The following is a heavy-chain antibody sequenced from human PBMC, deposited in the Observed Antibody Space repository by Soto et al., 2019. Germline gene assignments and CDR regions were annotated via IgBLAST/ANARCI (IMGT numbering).Heavy chain of an antibody. CDR1: GGSISSSSYY. CDR2: IYYSGST. D-gene: IGHD3-10*01. V-gene: IGHV4-39*01. Sequence: SETLSLTCTVSGGSISSSSYYWGWIRQPPGKGLEWIGSIYYSGSTYYNPSLKSRVTISVDTSKNQFSLKLSSVTAADTAVYYCARQEIGPGLFGEDDLGIHHLDYWGQGTLVNVSS. CDR3: ARQEIGPGLFGEDDLGIHHLDY. J-gene: IGHJ4*02.